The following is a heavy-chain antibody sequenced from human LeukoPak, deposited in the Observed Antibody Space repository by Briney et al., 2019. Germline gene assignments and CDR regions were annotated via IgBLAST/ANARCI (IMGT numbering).Heavy chain of an antibody. CDR1: GGTFSSYA. Sequence: GASVKVSCKASGGTFSSYAISWVRQAPGQGLEWMGWMNPNSGNTGYAQKFQGRVTMTRNTSISTAYMELSSLRSEDTAVYYCARGVRSNDYGAQAYWFDPWGQGTLVTVSS. J-gene: IGHJ5*02. D-gene: IGHD4-17*01. V-gene: IGHV1-8*02. CDR2: MNPNSGNT. CDR3: ARGVRSNDYGAQAYWFDP.